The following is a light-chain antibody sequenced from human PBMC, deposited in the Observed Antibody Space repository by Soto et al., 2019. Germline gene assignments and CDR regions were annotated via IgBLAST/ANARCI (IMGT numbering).Light chain of an antibody. V-gene: IGKV3-11*01. CDR1: QSVSSY. CDR2: DAS. Sequence: EIVLTQSPATLSLSPGERATLSCRASQSVSSYLAWYHQKPGQAPRLLIYDASNRATGIPARFGGSGSGTDFTLTISSLEPEDFAVYYCQQRSNWPRGITFGQGTRLEIK. J-gene: IGKJ5*01. CDR3: QQRSNWPRGIT.